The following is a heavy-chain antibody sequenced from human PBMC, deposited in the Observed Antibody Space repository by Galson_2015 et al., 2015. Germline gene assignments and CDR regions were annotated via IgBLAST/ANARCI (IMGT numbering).Heavy chain of an antibody. V-gene: IGHV1-3*01. Sequence: SVKVSCKASGYTSTSYAMHWVRQAPGQRLEWMGWINAGNGNTKYSQKFQGRVTITRDTPTSTAYMELSSLRSEDTAVYYCARTAFDFWSGPGWFDPWGQGTLVTVSS. D-gene: IGHD3-3*01. CDR2: INAGNGNT. CDR1: GYTSTSYA. J-gene: IGHJ5*02. CDR3: ARTAFDFWSGPGWFDP.